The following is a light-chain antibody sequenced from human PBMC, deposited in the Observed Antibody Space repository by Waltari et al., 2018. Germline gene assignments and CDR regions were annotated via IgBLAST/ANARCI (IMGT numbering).Light chain of an antibody. CDR1: SSNIGSNV. Sequence: QSVLIQPPSASGTPGQRFTISCSGSSSNIGSNVVTWYQQLPGTAPKLLIYSNSQRPSGVPDRFSGSKSGTSASLAISGLQSADEADYYCAAWDDGLNGYVFGIGTTVTVL. V-gene: IGLV1-44*01. CDR3: AAWDDGLNGYV. CDR2: SNS. J-gene: IGLJ1*01.